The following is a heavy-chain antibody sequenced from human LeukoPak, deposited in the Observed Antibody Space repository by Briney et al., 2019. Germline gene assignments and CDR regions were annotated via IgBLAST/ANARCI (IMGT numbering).Heavy chain of an antibody. V-gene: IGHV3-21*01. Sequence: GGSLRLSCAASGFTFSSYSMNWVRQAPGKGLEWVSSISSSSSYIYYADSVKGRFTISRDNAKNSLYLQMNSLRAEDTAVYYCARDSESGSYLNWFDPWGQGTLVTVSS. J-gene: IGHJ5*02. CDR2: ISSSSSYI. D-gene: IGHD1-26*01. CDR1: GFTFSSYS. CDR3: ARDSESGSYLNWFDP.